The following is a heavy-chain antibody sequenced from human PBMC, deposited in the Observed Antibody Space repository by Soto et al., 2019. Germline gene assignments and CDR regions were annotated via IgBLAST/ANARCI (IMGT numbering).Heavy chain of an antibody. Sequence: GGSLRLSCAASGFTFNNYGMHWVRQAPGKGLEWVALTSSDGSRKFYGDSVKGRFTISRDNSKNTLYLEINSLRAEDTAVYYCAKDPGLGGSGSQGNWFDPWGQGTLVTVSS. CDR3: AKDPGLGGSGSQGNWFDP. V-gene: IGHV3-30*18. CDR2: TSSDGSRK. D-gene: IGHD6-19*01. J-gene: IGHJ5*02. CDR1: GFTFNNYG.